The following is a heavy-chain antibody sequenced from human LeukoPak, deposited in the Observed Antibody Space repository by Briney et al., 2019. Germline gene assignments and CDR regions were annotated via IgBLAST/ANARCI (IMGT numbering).Heavy chain of an antibody. J-gene: IGHJ6*03. D-gene: IGHD6-19*01. Sequence: SETLSLTCTVSGGSISSYYWSWIRQPPGKGLEWIGYIYYSGSTNYNPSLKSRVTISVDTSKNQFSLKLSSVTAADTAVYYCARGGSSGWYTTYYMDVWGKGTTVTISS. CDR2: IYYSGST. CDR3: ARGGSSGWYTTYYMDV. CDR1: GGSISSYY. V-gene: IGHV4-59*08.